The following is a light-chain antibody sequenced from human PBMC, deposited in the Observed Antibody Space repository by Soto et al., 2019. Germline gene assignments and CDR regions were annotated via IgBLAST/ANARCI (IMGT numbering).Light chain of an antibody. CDR1: QSIRSSF. V-gene: IGKV3-20*01. CDR3: QKYVRSPPSWT. J-gene: IGKJ1*01. Sequence: ETVLTQSPGTLSLSPGERATLSCRASQSIRSSFLAWYQQKPGQAPRLLIYGASSRATGIPDRFSGSGSGTHFTLTISRLEPEEAAVYYCQKYVRSPPSWTFDQGTKVEIK. CDR2: GAS.